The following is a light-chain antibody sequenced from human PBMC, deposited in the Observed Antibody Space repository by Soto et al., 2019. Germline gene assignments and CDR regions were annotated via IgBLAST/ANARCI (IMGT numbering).Light chain of an antibody. J-gene: IGLJ2*01. Sequence: QSALTQPASVSGSPGQSITLSCTGTSSDVGSYNLVSWYQQHPGKAPKVIIYEVIKRPSGVSNRFSGSKSGNTASLTISGLPAEDDDDYCCCSYAGSTPLVFGGGTKVTVL. CDR2: EVI. V-gene: IGLV2-23*02. CDR3: CSYAGSTPLV. CDR1: SSDVGSYNL.